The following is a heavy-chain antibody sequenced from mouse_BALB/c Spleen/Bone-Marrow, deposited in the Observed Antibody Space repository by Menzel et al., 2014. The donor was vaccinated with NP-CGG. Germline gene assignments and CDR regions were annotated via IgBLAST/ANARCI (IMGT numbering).Heavy chain of an antibody. CDR1: GYPFSSYW. V-gene: IGHV1-80*01. CDR2: IYPGDGET. J-gene: IGHJ2*01. CDR3: ARKYGDY. D-gene: IGHD2-10*02. Sequence: QVQLKESGAELGRPGSSGKISCKASGYPFSSYWMNWVKQRPGQGLEWIGQIYPGDGETNYNGKFKGNATLTADKSSSAAYMQLISLTSEDSAVYFCARKYGDYWGQGTTLTISS.